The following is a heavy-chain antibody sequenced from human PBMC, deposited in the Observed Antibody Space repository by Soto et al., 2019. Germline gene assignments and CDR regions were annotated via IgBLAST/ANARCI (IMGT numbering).Heavy chain of an antibody. CDR2: INPNSGGT. V-gene: IGHV1-2*04. J-gene: IGHJ3*02. CDR1: GYTFTGYY. D-gene: IGHD3-22*01. CDR3: ARRREYYDSSGSAFDI. Sequence: EASVKVSCKASGYTFTGYYMHWVRQAPGQGLEWMGWINPNSGGTNYAQKFQGWVTMTRDTSISTAYMELSRLRSDDTAVYYCARRREYYDSSGSAFDIWGQGTMVTVSS.